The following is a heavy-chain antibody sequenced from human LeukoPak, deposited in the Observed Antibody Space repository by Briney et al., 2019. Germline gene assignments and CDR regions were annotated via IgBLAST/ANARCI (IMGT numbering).Heavy chain of an antibody. V-gene: IGHV3-53*01. J-gene: IGHJ3*02. CDR2: IYSGGST. CDR1: GFTFGGYW. CDR3: ARMIYSYGPNGAFDI. D-gene: IGHD5-18*01. Sequence: GGSLRLSCAASGFTFGGYWMHWVRQAPGKGLEWVSVIYSGGSTYYADSVKGRFTISRDNSKNTLYLQMNSLRAEDTAVYYCARMIYSYGPNGAFDIWGQGTMVTVSS.